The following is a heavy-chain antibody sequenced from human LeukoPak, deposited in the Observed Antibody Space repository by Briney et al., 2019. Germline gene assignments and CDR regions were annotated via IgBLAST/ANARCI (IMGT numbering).Heavy chain of an antibody. V-gene: IGHV4-59*11. D-gene: IGHD3-3*01. CDR2: IYYSGST. CDR3: ARDGRITIFGVVIRDDAFDI. Sequence: SETLSLTCIVSGDSITSHYWSWIRQPPGKGLEYIGYIYYSGSTYYNPSLKSRVTISVDTSKNQFSLKLSSVTAADTAVYYCARDGRITIFGVVIRDDAFDIWGQGTMVTVSS. J-gene: IGHJ3*02. CDR1: GDSITSHY.